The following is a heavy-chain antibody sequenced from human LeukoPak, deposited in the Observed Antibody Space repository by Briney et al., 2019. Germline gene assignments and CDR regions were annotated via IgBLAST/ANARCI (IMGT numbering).Heavy chain of an antibody. V-gene: IGHV3-30*04. CDR1: GFTFSNYP. Sequence: GGSLRLSCAASGFTFSNYPMHWVRQAPGKGLEWVALISYDGSNKYYADSVKGRFTISRDNSKSTLYLQMNSLRAEDTAVYYCARGSGSYLYYFDSWGQGTLVTVSS. CDR3: ARGSGSYLYYFDS. CDR2: ISYDGSNK. D-gene: IGHD1-26*01. J-gene: IGHJ4*02.